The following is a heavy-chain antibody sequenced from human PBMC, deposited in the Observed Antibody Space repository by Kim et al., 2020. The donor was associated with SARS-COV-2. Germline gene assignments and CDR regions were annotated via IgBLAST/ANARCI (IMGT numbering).Heavy chain of an antibody. CDR3: ASTSRSPRLYYYYGMDV. V-gene: IGHV4-34*01. CDR2: INHSGSN. J-gene: IGHJ6*02. CDR1: GGYFSGYY. D-gene: IGHD2-21*01. Sequence: SETLSLTCAVYGGYFSGYYWSWIRQPPGKGLEWIGEINHSGSNNYNPSLKSRVTISVDTSKNQFSLKLSSVTAADTAVYYCASTSRSPRLYYYYGMDVWGQGTTVTVSS.